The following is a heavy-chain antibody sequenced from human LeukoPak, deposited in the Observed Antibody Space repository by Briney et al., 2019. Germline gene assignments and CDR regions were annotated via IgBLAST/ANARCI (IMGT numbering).Heavy chain of an antibody. Sequence: ASVKVSCKASGYTFTSYGISWVRQAPGQGLEWMGWISAYNGNTNYAQKLQGRVTMTTDTSTSTAYMDLRSLRSDCTAVYYCAKVGYSDGRDWFDPWGQGTLVTVSS. V-gene: IGHV1-18*01. D-gene: IGHD5-18*01. CDR2: ISAYNGNT. J-gene: IGHJ5*02. CDR3: AKVGYSDGRDWFDP. CDR1: GYTFTSYG.